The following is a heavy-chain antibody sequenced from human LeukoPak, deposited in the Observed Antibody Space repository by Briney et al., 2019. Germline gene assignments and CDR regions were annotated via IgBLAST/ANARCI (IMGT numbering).Heavy chain of an antibody. D-gene: IGHD3-10*01. CDR1: GFTFSDYF. J-gene: IGHJ4*02. CDR3: AREGPMLRGVIGGKIDY. CDR2: TSRSGGYI. V-gene: IGHV3-11*01. Sequence: GGSLRLSCAASGFTFSDYFMSWIRQAPGKGLEWVSYTSRSGGYISYADSVKGRFTISRDNAKNSLYLQMNSLRAKDTAIYYCAREGPMLRGVIGGKIDYWGQGSLVTVSS.